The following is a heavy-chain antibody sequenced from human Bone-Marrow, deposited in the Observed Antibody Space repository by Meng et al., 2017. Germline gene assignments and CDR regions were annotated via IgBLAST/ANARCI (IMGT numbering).Heavy chain of an antibody. Sequence: QQWGRGSLHPSETLSLTLSVYGGSLSGYYGSWIRQPPGKGLEWIGEINHSGSTNYNPSLKSRVTISVDTSKNQFSLKLSSVTAADTAVYYCARGRTPRYCSGGSCYSPSYYFDYWGQGTLVTVSS. J-gene: IGHJ4*02. D-gene: IGHD2-15*01. CDR2: INHSGST. CDR1: GGSLSGYY. CDR3: ARGRTPRYCSGGSCYSPSYYFDY. V-gene: IGHV4-34*01.